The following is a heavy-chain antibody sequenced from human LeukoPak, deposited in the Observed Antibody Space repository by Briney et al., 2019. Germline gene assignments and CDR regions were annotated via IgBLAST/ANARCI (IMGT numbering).Heavy chain of an antibody. J-gene: IGHJ4*02. D-gene: IGHD3-22*01. CDR3: AKEPFKYYYDSSGYYDY. V-gene: IGHV3-23*01. Sequence: GGSLRLSCADSGYTFSSYAMSWVRQAPGKGLEWVSAISGSGGSTYYADSVKGRFTISRENSKNTLYLQMNSLRAEDTAVYYCAKEPFKYYYDSSGYYDYWGQGTLVTVSS. CDR2: ISGSGGST. CDR1: GYTFSSYA.